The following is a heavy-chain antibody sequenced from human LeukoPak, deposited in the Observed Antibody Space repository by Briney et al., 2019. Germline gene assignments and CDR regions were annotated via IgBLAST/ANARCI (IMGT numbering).Heavy chain of an antibody. CDR1: GYTFTMSN. J-gene: IGHJ3*02. V-gene: IGHV1-46*01. D-gene: IGHD5-24*01. CDR2: FYPGGDNT. Sequence: ASVKVSCKASGYTFTMSNIHRVRQGPGQRLEWMGLFYPGGDNTNYAQNFQFRVTMTSDKSARTVYMELRSLRSEDMSIYDCERIRDGYNDAYDIWGQGTVVTVPS. CDR3: ERIRDGYNDAYDI.